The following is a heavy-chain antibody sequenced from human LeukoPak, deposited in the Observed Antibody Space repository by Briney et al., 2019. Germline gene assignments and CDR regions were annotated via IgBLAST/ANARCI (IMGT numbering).Heavy chain of an antibody. D-gene: IGHD3-10*01. J-gene: IGHJ4*02. CDR1: GFTFSSYA. V-gene: IGHV3-23*01. CDR2: ISGSGGST. CDR3: AKGLLWFGELLPLDY. Sequence: GGSLRLSCAASGFTFSSYAMSWVRQAPGKGLGWVSAISGSGGSTYYADSVKGRFTISRDNSKNTLYLQMNSLRAEDTAVYYCAKGLLWFGELLPLDYWGQGTLVTVSS.